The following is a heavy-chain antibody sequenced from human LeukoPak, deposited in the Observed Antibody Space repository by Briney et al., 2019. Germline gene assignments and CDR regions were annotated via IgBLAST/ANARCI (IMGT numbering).Heavy chain of an antibody. CDR2: IIPIFGTA. J-gene: IGHJ4*02. V-gene: IGHV1-69*01. CDR1: GGTFSSYA. CDR3: ARDPSMVRGVVMFDY. Sequence: GSSVKVSCKASGGTFSSYAISWVRQAPGQGLEWMGGIIPIFGTANYAQKFQGRVTITADESTSTAYMELSSLRSEDTAVYYCARDPSMVRGVVMFDYWGQGTLVTVSS. D-gene: IGHD3-10*01.